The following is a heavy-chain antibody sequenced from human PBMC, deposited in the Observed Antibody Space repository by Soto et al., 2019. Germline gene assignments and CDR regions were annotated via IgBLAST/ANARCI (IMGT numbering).Heavy chain of an antibody. CDR1: GGTFSSYA. J-gene: IGHJ5*02. V-gene: IGHV1-69*05. CDR3: ACHPSGGSCLSWP. CDR2: IIPIFGTA. D-gene: IGHD2-15*01. Sequence: QVQLVQSGAEVKKPGSSVKVSCKASGGTFSSYAISWVRQAPGQGLEWMGGIIPIFGTANYAQKFQGRVTXTXDXXTSTAYMERSSLRSADTAVYSCACHPSGGSCLSWPWGQGTLVTVSS.